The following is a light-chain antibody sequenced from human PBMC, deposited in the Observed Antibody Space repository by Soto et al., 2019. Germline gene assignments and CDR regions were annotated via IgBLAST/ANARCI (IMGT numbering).Light chain of an antibody. J-gene: IGKJ1*01. Sequence: IQMTQSHSTMSASVGDRVTITCRASQSIGSLLAWYQQKPGKAPKFLMYEASSLGSGVPSRFTGTGSGTEFTLTISSLQPDDFATYYCLQYSTYSRTFGQGTKVDIK. CDR3: LQYSTYSRT. CDR2: EAS. V-gene: IGKV1-5*03. CDR1: QSIGSL.